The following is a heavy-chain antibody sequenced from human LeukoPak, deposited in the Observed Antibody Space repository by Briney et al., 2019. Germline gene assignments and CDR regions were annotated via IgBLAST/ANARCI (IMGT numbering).Heavy chain of an antibody. D-gene: IGHD2-2*01. CDR1: GGTFSSYA. CDR2: IIPIFGTA. CDR3: AGEQYSSSDNWFDP. J-gene: IGHJ5*02. Sequence: GASVKVSCKASGGTFSSYAISWVRQAPGQGLEWMGGIIPIFGTANYAQKFQGRVTITADESTSTAYMELSSLRSEDTAVYYCAGEQYSSSDNWFDPWGQGTLVTVSS. V-gene: IGHV1-69*13.